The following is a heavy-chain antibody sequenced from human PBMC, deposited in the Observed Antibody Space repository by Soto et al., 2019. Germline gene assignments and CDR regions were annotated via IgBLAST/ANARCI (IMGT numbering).Heavy chain of an antibody. CDR2: IWYDGSKK. CDR1: GFTFTNYG. V-gene: IGHV3-33*01. Sequence: QVQLVESGGGAVQPGRSLRLSCAASGFTFTNYGMHWVRQAPGKGLEWVAVIWYDGSKKYYADSVKGRFTISRDNSTNALYLQIYSLRAEDTAVYYCVRDYILFGIWGQGKMVTVSS. CDR3: VRDYILFGI. J-gene: IGHJ3*02.